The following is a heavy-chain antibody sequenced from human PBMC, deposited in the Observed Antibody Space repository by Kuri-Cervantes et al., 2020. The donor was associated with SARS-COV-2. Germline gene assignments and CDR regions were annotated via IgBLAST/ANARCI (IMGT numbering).Heavy chain of an antibody. CDR1: GYTFTSYA. V-gene: IGHV1-18*01. Sequence: ASVKVSCKASGYTFTSYAMNWVRQAPGQGLEWMGWISAYNGNTNYAQKLQGRVTMTTDTSTATAYMELRSLRSDDTAVYYCARVVVGYCSGGSCPGYMDVWGKGTTVTVSS. CDR3: ARVVVGYCSGGSCPGYMDV. CDR2: ISAYNGNT. D-gene: IGHD2-15*01. J-gene: IGHJ6*03.